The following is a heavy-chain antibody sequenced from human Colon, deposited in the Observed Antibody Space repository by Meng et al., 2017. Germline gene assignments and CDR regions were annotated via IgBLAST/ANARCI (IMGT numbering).Heavy chain of an antibody. CDR2: INGAGGSS. CDR1: GSTSSSYW. D-gene: IGHD5-24*01. CDR3: APLSPPITKDWIDP. J-gene: IGHJ5*02. Sequence: GGSLRLSCTPSGSTSSSYWMNWVRQVPGKGLQWVSRINGAGGSSSYADSVKGRFTISRDNTKNTLYLQMNSLRVEDTAVYFCAPLSPPITKDWIDPWGQGTLVTVSS. V-gene: IGHV3-74*03.